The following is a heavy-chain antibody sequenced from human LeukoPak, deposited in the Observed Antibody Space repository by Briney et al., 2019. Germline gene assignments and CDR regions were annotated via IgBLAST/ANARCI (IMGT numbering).Heavy chain of an antibody. Sequence: ASVKVSCKASGYTFTSYYMHWVRQAPGQGLEWMGIINPSGGSTSYAQKFQGRVTMTRDTSTSTVYMELSSLRSEDTAVYYCARETGSAIGSTDFDYWGQGTLVTVSS. D-gene: IGHD4-17*01. J-gene: IGHJ4*02. V-gene: IGHV1-46*01. CDR1: GYTFTSYY. CDR3: ARETGSAIGSTDFDY. CDR2: INPSGGST.